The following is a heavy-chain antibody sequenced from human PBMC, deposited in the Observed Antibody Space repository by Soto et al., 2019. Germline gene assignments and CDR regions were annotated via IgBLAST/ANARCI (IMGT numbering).Heavy chain of an antibody. CDR3: AKEGGLSGSYYISSSYYLDY. D-gene: IGHD1-26*01. CDR2: ISDDGSNT. CDR1: GFTFSSYG. Sequence: QVHLVESGGGVVQPGRSLRLSCVASGFTFSSYGMHWVRQAPGKGLEWVAIISDDGSNTYYADSVKGRFTISRDNSKNTLYLQMNSLRAEDTSVYYCAKEGGLSGSYYISSSYYLDYGGQGTLVTVSS. V-gene: IGHV3-30*18. J-gene: IGHJ4*02.